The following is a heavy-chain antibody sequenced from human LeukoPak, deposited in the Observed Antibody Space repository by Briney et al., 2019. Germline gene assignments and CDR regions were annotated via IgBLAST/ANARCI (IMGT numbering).Heavy chain of an antibody. CDR1: GDSVTSNSAA. CDR2: TYYRSKWYN. V-gene: IGHV6-1*01. CDR3: ARAARPFSDSRCFDY. Sequence: SQTLSLTCAISGDSVTSNSAAWNWIRESPSRGLEWLGRTYYRSKWYNDYAVSVKSRITINPDTSKNQFALQLNSVTPEDTAVYYCARAARPFSDSRCFDYWGQGTLVTVSS. J-gene: IGHJ4*02. D-gene: IGHD3-22*01.